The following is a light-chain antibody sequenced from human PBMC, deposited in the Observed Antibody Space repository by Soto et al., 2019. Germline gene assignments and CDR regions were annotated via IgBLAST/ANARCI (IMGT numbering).Light chain of an antibody. J-gene: IGLJ2*01. Sequence: QSVLTQPPSASGTPGQRVTISCSGSSSNIGSNTVNWYQKLPGTAPKLLIYTNNLRPAGVPDRFSGSKSGTSASLAISGRQSEDEADYYCAAWDDSLSGVVFGVGTKLTVL. V-gene: IGLV1-44*01. CDR3: AAWDDSLSGVV. CDR2: TNN. CDR1: SSNIGSNT.